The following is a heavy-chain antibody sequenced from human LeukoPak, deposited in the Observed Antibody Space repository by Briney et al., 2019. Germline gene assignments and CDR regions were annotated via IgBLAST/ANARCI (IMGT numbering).Heavy chain of an antibody. CDR3: AREKGTIVLDY. J-gene: IGHJ4*02. CDR1: GFTFSSYA. D-gene: IGHD1-1*01. V-gene: IGHV3-48*04. Sequence: QTGGSLGLSCAASGFTFSSYAMSWVRQAPGKGLEWVSYISSSGSTIYYADSVKGRFTISRDNAKNSLYLQMNSLRAEDTAVYYCAREKGTIVLDYWGQGTLVTVSS. CDR2: ISSSGSTI.